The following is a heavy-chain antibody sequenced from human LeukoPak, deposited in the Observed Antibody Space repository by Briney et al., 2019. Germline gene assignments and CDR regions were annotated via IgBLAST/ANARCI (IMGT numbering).Heavy chain of an antibody. J-gene: IGHJ6*03. Sequence: GGSLRLSCAASGFTFSSYWMSWVRQAPGKGLEWVANIKQDGSEKYYVDSVKGRFTISRDNAKNSLYLQMNSLRAEDTAVYYCGGETYGFWRGQAYYYYMDVWGKGTTVTVSS. V-gene: IGHV3-7*01. CDR3: GGETYGFWRGQAYYYYMDV. CDR2: IKQDGSEK. CDR1: GFTFSSYW. D-gene: IGHD3-3*01.